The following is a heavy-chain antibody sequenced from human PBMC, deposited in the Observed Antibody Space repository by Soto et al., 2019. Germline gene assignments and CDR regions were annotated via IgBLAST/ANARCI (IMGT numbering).Heavy chain of an antibody. D-gene: IGHD2-21*02. Sequence: GGSLRLSCAASGFSFSSYAMSWVRQAPGKGLEWVSAITGSGGITYYAESAKGRFTTSRDSSKNTLYLQMNSLRVEDTGVYYCAKDGTVTATPIDFWGQGTLVTVSS. V-gene: IGHV3-23*01. CDR1: GFSFSSYA. CDR2: ITGSGGIT. CDR3: AKDGTVTATPIDF. J-gene: IGHJ4*02.